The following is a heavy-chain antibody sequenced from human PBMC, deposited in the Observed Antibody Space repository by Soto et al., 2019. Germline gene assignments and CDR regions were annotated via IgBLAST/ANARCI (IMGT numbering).Heavy chain of an antibody. D-gene: IGHD1-26*01. Sequence: QVHLVQSGAEVRKPGASVKVSCKGSGYTFTSYGIAWVRQAPGQGLEWMGWISAHNDNTNYAQKVKGRVNVTSDTSTSTAYMELRNLSSDDTAVYYCARGRYGDYWGQGALVPVSS. V-gene: IGHV1-18*01. CDR2: ISAHNDNT. CDR1: GYTFTSYG. CDR3: ARGRYGDY. J-gene: IGHJ4*02.